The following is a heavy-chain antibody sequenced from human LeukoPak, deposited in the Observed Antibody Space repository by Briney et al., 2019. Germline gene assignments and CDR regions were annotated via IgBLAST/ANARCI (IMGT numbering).Heavy chain of an antibody. Sequence: GGSLRLSCTVSGFTFSSNSMSWVRQAPGKGLEWVSFIYSDNTHYSDSVKGRFTISRDNSKNTLCLQMNSLRAEDTAVYYCARSGYFLKMRPGYFDSWGQGTLVTVSS. CDR1: GFTFSSNS. J-gene: IGHJ4*02. D-gene: IGHD3-22*01. V-gene: IGHV3-53*01. CDR3: ARSGYFLKMRPGYFDS. CDR2: IYSDNT.